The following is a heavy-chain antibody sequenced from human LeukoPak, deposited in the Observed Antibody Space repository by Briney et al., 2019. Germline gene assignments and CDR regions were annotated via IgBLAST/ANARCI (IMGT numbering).Heavy chain of an antibody. CDR3: AKSNAYGLVDI. CDR1: GGSISTSNYY. CDR2: IFYSGST. D-gene: IGHD3-16*01. Sequence: SETLSLTCTVSGGSISTSNYYWGWIRQPPGKGLEWIGNIFYSGSTYYSPSLKSRVTISLDTSRNQFSLKLNSVTAADTAVYYCAKSNAYGLVDIWGQGTMVTVSS. V-gene: IGHV4-39*07. J-gene: IGHJ3*02.